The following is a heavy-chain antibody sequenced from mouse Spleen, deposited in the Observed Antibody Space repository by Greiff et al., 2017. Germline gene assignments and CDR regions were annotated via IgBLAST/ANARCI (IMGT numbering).Heavy chain of an antibody. CDR3: ARATARATFFAY. CDR1: GYTFTDYN. J-gene: IGHJ3*01. Sequence: VQLQQSGPELVKPGASVKIPCKASGYTFTDYNMDWVKQSHGKSLEWIGDINPNNGGTIYNQKFKGKATLTVDKSSSTAYMELRSLTSEDTAVYYCARATARATFFAYWGQGTLVTVSA. V-gene: IGHV1-18*01. CDR2: INPNNGGT. D-gene: IGHD3-2*01.